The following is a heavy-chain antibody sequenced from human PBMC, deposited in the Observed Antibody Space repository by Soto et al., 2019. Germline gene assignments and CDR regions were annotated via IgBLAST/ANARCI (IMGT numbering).Heavy chain of an antibody. D-gene: IGHD5-12*01. Sequence: GGSLRLSCAASGFTFSSYWMHWVRQAPGKGLVWVSRINSDGSSTSYADSVKGRFTISRDNAKNTLYLQMNSLRAEDTAVYYCVGPLTYSGYDSPHDYWGQGTLVTVSS. CDR2: INSDGSST. J-gene: IGHJ4*02. V-gene: IGHV3-74*01. CDR3: VGPLTYSGYDSPHDY. CDR1: GFTFSSYW.